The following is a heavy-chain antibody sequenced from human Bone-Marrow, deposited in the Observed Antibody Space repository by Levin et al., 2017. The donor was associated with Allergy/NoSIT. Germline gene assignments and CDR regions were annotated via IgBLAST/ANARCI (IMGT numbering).Heavy chain of an antibody. J-gene: IGHJ3*02. Sequence: GGSLRLSCAASGFTFDDYTMHWVRQAPGKGLEWVSLISWDGGSTYYADSVKGRFTISRDNSKNSQYLQMNSLRTEDTALYYCAKNYYGSGSYYNWDAFDIWGQGTMVTVSS. V-gene: IGHV3-43*01. D-gene: IGHD3-10*01. CDR3: AKNYYGSGSYYNWDAFDI. CDR2: ISWDGGST. CDR1: GFTFDDYT.